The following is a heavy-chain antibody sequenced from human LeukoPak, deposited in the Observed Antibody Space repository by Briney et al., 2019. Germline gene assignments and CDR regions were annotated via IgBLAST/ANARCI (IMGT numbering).Heavy chain of an antibody. CDR2: INPNSGGT. D-gene: IGHD2-2*01. J-gene: IGHJ5*02. Sequence: ASVKVSCKASGYTFTGYYMHWVRQAHGQGLEWMGWINPNSGGTNYAQKFQGRVTMTRDTSISTAYMELSRLRSDDTAVYYCASSKPALRRNWFDPWGQGTLVTVSS. CDR3: ASSKPALRRNWFDP. V-gene: IGHV1-2*02. CDR1: GYTFTGYY.